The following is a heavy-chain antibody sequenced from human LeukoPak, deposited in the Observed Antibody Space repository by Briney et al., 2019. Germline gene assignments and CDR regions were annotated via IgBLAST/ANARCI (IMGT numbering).Heavy chain of an antibody. Sequence: GGSLRLSCAASGFTFSSYSMNWVRQAPGKGLEWVSSISSSSSYIYYADSVKGRFTISRDNAKSSLYLQMNSLRAEDTAVYYCARDNYDSSGYFPSGFDYWGQGTLVTVSS. J-gene: IGHJ4*02. CDR1: GFTFSSYS. CDR2: ISSSSSYI. CDR3: ARDNYDSSGYFPSGFDY. D-gene: IGHD3-22*01. V-gene: IGHV3-21*01.